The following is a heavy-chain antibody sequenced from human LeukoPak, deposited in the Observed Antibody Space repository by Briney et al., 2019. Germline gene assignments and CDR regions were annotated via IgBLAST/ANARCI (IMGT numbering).Heavy chain of an antibody. CDR1: GFAFNTYS. CDR3: AKPTSVTGWLGSPEGVFDY. CDR2: ITTTSTSK. Sequence: NPGGSLRLSCAASGFAFNTYSMNWVRQAPGKGLQWVSSITTTSTSKYYADSVKGRFTISRDNAKNSLYLQMDSLRDEDTAVYYCAKPTSVTGWLGSPEGVFDYWGQGTLVTVSS. V-gene: IGHV3-48*02. J-gene: IGHJ4*02. D-gene: IGHD6-19*01.